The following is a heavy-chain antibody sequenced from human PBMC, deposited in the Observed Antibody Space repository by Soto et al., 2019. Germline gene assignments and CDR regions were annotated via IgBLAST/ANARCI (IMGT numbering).Heavy chain of an antibody. V-gene: IGHV1-69*01. CDR2: IIPIFGTA. Sequence: QVQLVQSGAEVKKPGSSVKVSCKASGGTFSSYAISWVRQAPGQGLEWMGGIIPIFGTANYAQKFQGRVTITADESTSTAYMELSSLRYEDKAVYYCARSWYCSSTSCPPAIIYYYGMDVWGQGTTVPVSS. D-gene: IGHD2-2*01. CDR3: ARSWYCSSTSCPPAIIYYYGMDV. J-gene: IGHJ6*02. CDR1: GGTFSSYA.